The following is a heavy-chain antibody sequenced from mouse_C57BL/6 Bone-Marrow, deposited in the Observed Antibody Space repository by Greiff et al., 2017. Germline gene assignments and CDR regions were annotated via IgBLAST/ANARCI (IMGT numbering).Heavy chain of an antibody. J-gene: IGHJ1*03. V-gene: IGHV1-55*01. CDR1: GYTFTSYW. D-gene: IGHD2-5*01. CDR2: IYPGSGST. Sequence: QVQLLQPGAELVKPGASVKMSCKASGYTFTSYWLTWVTQRPGKGLEWIGDIYPGSGSTNYNEKFKSKATLTVDTSSSTAYMQLSSLTSEDSAVYYCARPYYSNYWYFDVWGTGTTVTVSS. CDR3: ARPYYSNYWYFDV.